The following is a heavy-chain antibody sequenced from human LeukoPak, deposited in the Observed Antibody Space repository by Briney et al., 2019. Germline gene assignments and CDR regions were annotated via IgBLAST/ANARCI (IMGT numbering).Heavy chain of an antibody. J-gene: IGHJ4*02. CDR3: ARDLDHGYLDY. V-gene: IGHV1-2*02. D-gene: IGHD3-22*01. CDR2: INLNSGGT. Sequence: GAPVKVSCKASGFTFTGYYTHWVRQAPGQGLEWMGWINLNSGGTKYAQKFQGRVTMTRDTSISTAYMELSRLTSDDTAVYYCARDLDHGYLDYWGQGTLVTVSS. CDR1: GFTFTGYY.